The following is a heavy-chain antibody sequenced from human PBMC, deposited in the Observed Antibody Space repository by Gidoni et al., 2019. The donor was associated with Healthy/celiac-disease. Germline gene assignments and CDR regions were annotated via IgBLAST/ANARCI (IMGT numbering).Heavy chain of an antibody. J-gene: IGHJ6*02. CDR1: GFTFSSYG. V-gene: IGHV3-30*18. CDR2: ISYDGSNK. CDR3: AKATIFGGWPHYYYYGMDV. D-gene: IGHD3-9*01. Sequence: QVQLVESGGGVVQPGRSLRLSCAASGFTFSSYGMHWVRQAPGKGLEWVAVISYDGSNKYYADSVKGRFTISRDNSKNTLYLQMNSLRAEDTAVYYCAKATIFGGWPHYYYYGMDVWGQGTTVTVSS.